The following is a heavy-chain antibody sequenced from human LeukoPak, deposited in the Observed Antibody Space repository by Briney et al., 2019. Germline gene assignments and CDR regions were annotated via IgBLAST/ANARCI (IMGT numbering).Heavy chain of an antibody. Sequence: SETLSLTCAVYGGSFSGYYWSWIRQPPGKGLEWIGEINHSGSTNYNPSLKSRVAISVDTSKNQFSLKLSSVTAADTAVYYCAKSNGYGLVDIWGQGTMVTVSS. CDR2: INHSGST. CDR3: AKSNGYGLVDI. CDR1: GGSFSGYY. V-gene: IGHV4-34*01. J-gene: IGHJ3*02. D-gene: IGHD3-10*01.